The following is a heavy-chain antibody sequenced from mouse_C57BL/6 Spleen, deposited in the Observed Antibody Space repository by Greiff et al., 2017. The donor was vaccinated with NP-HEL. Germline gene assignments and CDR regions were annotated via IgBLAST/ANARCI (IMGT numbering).Heavy chain of an antibody. Sequence: QVQLQQPGAELVMPGASVKLSCKASGYTFTSYWMHWVKQRPGQGLEWIGEIDPSDSYTNYNQKFKGKSTLTVDKSSSTAYMQLSSLTSEDSAVYYCARGETTVVGYFDDWGQGTTLTVSS. CDR1: GYTFTSYW. V-gene: IGHV1-69*01. CDR3: ARGETTVVGYFDD. D-gene: IGHD1-1*01. J-gene: IGHJ2*01. CDR2: IDPSDSYT.